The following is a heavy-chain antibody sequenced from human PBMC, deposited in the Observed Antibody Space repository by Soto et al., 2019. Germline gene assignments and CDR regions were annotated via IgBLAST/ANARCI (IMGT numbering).Heavy chain of an antibody. D-gene: IGHD2-15*01. CDR3: VRGVCSGGLCKVFDY. CDR2: IDVVGTVI. CDR1: GFTFGSYW. V-gene: IGHV3-74*01. Sequence: GGSLRLSCAASGFTFGSYWMHWARQAPGKGLVWLWSIDVVGTVIPHADSVKGRFTVSRDNAKNTLYLQMNSLRAEDTAVYYCVRGVCSGGLCKVFDYWGQGTPVTVSS. J-gene: IGHJ4*02.